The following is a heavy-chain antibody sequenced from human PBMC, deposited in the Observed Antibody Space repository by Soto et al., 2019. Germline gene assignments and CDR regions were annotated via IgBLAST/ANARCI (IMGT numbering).Heavy chain of an antibody. CDR1: GFSVSISY. CDR2: IYSGGFT. CDR3: ARGQTSSWEQPVN. J-gene: IGHJ4*02. D-gene: IGHD6-13*01. Sequence: GGSLRLSCAASGFSVSISYMSWARQAPGKGLEWVSVIYSGGFTYYADSVKGRFTISRDNSKNTLYLQMNSLRTEDTAMYYCARGQTSSWEQPVNWGQGTLVTVSS. V-gene: IGHV3-53*01.